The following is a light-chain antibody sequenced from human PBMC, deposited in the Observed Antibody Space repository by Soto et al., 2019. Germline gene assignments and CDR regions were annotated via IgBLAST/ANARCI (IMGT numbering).Light chain of an antibody. V-gene: IGLV2-8*01. J-gene: IGLJ2*01. CDR3: SSYGGSNNYV. CDR2: EVS. Sequence: QSALTQPPSASGSPGQSVTISCTGTSSDVGGYNYVSWYQQHPGKAPKLMIYEVSKRPSGVPDRFSGSKSGNTASLTVSGLQGEDEADYYCSSYGGSNNYVFGTGTKLTVL. CDR1: SSDVGGYNY.